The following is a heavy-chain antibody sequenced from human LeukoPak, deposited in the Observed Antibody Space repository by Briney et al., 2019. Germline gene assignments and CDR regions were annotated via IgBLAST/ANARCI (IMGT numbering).Heavy chain of an antibody. CDR3: ARHGGPYDFDY. Sequence: PSETLSLTCTVSGGSISTYYWSWIRQPPGKELEWIGYIYNSGLANYNPSLKSRVTISVDASRNQFSLNLNSVTAADAAIYYCARHGGPYDFDYCGQGTLVTVSS. V-gene: IGHV4-59*08. J-gene: IGHJ4*02. D-gene: IGHD3-16*01. CDR2: IYNSGLA. CDR1: GGSISTYY.